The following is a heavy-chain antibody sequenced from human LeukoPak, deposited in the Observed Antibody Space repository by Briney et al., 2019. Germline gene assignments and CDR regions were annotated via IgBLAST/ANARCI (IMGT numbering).Heavy chain of an antibody. Sequence: SETLSLTCTVSGDSISSCYWSWIRQPPGKGLEWIGHINYSGTTNYNPALKSRVTISVDTSKNQFSLKVSSVTAADTAVYYCARLTRGRWFDPWGQGTLVTVSS. J-gene: IGHJ5*02. V-gene: IGHV4-59*08. CDR3: ARLTRGRWFDP. CDR1: GDSISSCY. D-gene: IGHD1-26*01. CDR2: INYSGTT.